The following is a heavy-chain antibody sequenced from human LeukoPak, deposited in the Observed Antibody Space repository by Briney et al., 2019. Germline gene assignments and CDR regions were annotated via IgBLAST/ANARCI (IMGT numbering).Heavy chain of an antibody. CDR1: GFIFNSYG. CDR3: ARDHTQPEVIDILTGYYIY. D-gene: IGHD3-9*01. CDR2: IRYDGSNK. V-gene: IGHV3-30*02. J-gene: IGHJ4*02. Sequence: QPGGSLRLSCAASGFIFNSYGMHWVRQAPGKGLEWVAFIRYDGSNKYYADSVKGRFTISRDNSKNTLYLQMNSLRAEDTAVYYCARDHTQPEVIDILTGYYIYWGQGTLVTVSS.